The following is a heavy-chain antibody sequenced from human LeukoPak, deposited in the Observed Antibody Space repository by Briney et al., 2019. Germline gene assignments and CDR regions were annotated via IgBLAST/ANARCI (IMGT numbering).Heavy chain of an antibody. Sequence: SQTLSLTCTVSGGSISSGSYYWSWIRQPAGKGLEWIGRIYTSGSTNYNPSLKSRVTISVDTSKNQFSLKLSSVTAANTAVYYCAREGSGYYYSDYWGQGTLVTVSS. CDR1: GGSISSGSYY. CDR3: AREGSGYYYSDY. J-gene: IGHJ4*02. D-gene: IGHD3-22*01. V-gene: IGHV4-61*02. CDR2: IYTSGST.